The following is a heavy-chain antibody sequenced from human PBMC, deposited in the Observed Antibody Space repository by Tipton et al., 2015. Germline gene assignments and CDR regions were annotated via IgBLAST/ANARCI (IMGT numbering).Heavy chain of an antibody. V-gene: IGHV3-11*01. D-gene: IGHD3-9*01. CDR1: GFTFSDYC. CDR3: ARVPDILPGYYSYFYGLDA. CDR2: IFRSGRTK. J-gene: IGHJ6*02. Sequence: SLRLSCEVSGFTFSDYCMSWIRQAPGKGLEWVSYIFRSGRTKYYADSVKGRFTISRDNAENSLYLQLSSLSPEDTAVYYCARVPDILPGYYSYFYGLDAWGQGTTVTVSS.